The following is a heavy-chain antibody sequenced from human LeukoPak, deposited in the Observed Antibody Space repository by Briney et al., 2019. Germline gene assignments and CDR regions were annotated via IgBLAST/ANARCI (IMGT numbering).Heavy chain of an antibody. CDR1: GFTFSSYG. D-gene: IGHD6-19*01. V-gene: IGHV3-30*02. Sequence: GESLKVSCAASGFTFSSYGMHWVRQAPGKGLEWVAFIRYDGSNEYYADSVKGRFTISRDNAKNSLYLQMNSLRAEDTAVYYCARGKIAVAGRGAFDIWGQGTMVTVSS. CDR3: ARGKIAVAGRGAFDI. CDR2: IRYDGSNE. J-gene: IGHJ3*02.